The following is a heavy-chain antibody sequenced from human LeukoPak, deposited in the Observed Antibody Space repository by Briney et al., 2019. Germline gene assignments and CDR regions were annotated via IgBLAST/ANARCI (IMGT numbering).Heavy chain of an antibody. V-gene: IGHV3-23*01. CDR1: GFTFSSYA. J-gene: IGHJ6*03. Sequence: PGGSLRLSCAASGFTFSSYAMSWVRQAPGKGLEWVSAISGSGGSTYYADSVKGRFTISRDNSKNTLYLQMNSLRAEDTAVYYCAKAAIGLLRQYYYMDVWGKGTTVTVSS. D-gene: IGHD3-22*01. CDR3: AKAAIGLLRQYYYMDV. CDR2: ISGSGGST.